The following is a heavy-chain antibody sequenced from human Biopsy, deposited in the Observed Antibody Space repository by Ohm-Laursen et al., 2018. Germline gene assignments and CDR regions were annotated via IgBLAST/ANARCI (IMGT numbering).Heavy chain of an antibody. CDR2: IYPNSGDT. D-gene: IGHD3-3*01. J-gene: IGHJ4*02. CDR1: GDAFLGYY. CDR3: ARDLLEWSLPS. Sequence: GASVKVSCKASGDAFLGYYLHWVRQAPGQGLEWMGSIYPNSGDTDFAQKFQGRVSMTRDTSVSTAYMELSSLRSEDTAVYYCARDLLEWSLPSWGQGTLVTVSS. V-gene: IGHV1-2*02.